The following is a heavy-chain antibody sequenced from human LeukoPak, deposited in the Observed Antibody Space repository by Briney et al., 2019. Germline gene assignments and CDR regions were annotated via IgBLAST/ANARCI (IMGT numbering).Heavy chain of an antibody. J-gene: IGHJ4*02. V-gene: IGHV1-46*01. CDR1: GYTFTSYY. D-gene: IGHD1-7*01. CDR2: INPSGGST. Sequence: ASVKVSCKASGYTFTSYYMHWVRQAPGQGLEWMGIINPSGGSTSYAQKFQGRATMTRDTSTSTVYMELSSLRSEDTAVYYCASEFPHRLELAYFDYWGQGTLVTVSS. CDR3: ASEFPHRLELAYFDY.